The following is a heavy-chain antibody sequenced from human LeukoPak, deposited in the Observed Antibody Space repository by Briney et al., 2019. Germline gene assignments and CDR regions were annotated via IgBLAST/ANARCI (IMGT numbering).Heavy chain of an antibody. CDR2: ISYDGSNK. D-gene: IGHD3-9*01. CDR3: ARDCQYYDILAGFGY. Sequence: GRSLRLSCAASGFTFSSYAMHWVRQAPGKGLEWVAVISYDGSNKYYADSAKGRFTISRDNSKNTLYLQMNSLRAEDTAVYYCARDCQYYDILAGFGYWGQGTLVTVSS. J-gene: IGHJ4*02. CDR1: GFTFSSYA. V-gene: IGHV3-30-3*01.